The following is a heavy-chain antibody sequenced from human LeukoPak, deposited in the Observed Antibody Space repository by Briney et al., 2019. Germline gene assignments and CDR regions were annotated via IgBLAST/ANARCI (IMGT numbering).Heavy chain of an antibody. D-gene: IGHD4-17*01. V-gene: IGHV1-46*01. CDR2: INPGGGST. J-gene: IGHJ4*02. CDR3: ARDDDYGTY. Sequence: ASVKVSCKASGYTFTIYYMHWVRQAPGQGLEWMGVINPGGGSTSYAQKFQGRVTMTRDTSTSTVNLELSSLRSEDTAVYYCARDDDYGTYWGQGTLVTSPQ. CDR1: GYTFTIYY.